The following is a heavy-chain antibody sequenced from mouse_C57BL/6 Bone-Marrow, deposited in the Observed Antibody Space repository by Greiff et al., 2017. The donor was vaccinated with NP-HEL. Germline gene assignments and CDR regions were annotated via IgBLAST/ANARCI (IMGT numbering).Heavy chain of an antibody. CDR2: IYPRSGNT. V-gene: IGHV1-81*01. CDR1: GYTFTSYG. J-gene: IGHJ2*01. Sequence: QVQLKESGAELARPGASVKLSCKASGYTFTSYGISWVKQRTGQGLEWIGEIYPRSGNTYYNGKFKGKATLTADKSSSTAYMQLSSLTSEDSAVYFCARLGLRRSSFDYWGQGTTLTVSS. D-gene: IGHD2-2*01. CDR3: ARLGLRRSSFDY.